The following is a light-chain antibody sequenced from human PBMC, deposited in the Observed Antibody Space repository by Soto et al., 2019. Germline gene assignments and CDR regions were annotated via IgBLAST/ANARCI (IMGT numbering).Light chain of an antibody. J-gene: IGKJ1*01. CDR3: QQYSNWPLT. CDR2: GAS. Sequence: EIVMTQSPATLSVSPGERATLSCRASQSVSSNLAWYQQKPGQAPRLLIYGASTRATGIPARFSGSGSGTEFTLTISSLQSEDFAVYYCQQYSNWPLTFGQGTKV. CDR1: QSVSSN. V-gene: IGKV3-15*01.